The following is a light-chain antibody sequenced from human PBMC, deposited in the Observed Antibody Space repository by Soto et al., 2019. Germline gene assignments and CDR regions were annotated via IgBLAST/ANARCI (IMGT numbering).Light chain of an antibody. CDR3: QQYGSSPPYT. V-gene: IGKV3-20*01. CDR2: GAS. J-gene: IGKJ2*01. CDR1: QSVSSSY. Sequence: IVLTQSPGTLSLSPGERATLSCRASQSVSSSYLAWYQHNPGQAPRLLIYGASSRATDIPDRFSGSGSGTDFALTISRLEPEDFAVYYCQQYGSSPPYTFGQGTKLEIK.